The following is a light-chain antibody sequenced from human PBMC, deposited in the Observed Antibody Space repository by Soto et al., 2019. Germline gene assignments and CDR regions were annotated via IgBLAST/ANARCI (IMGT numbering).Light chain of an antibody. CDR2: VNSDGSH. CDR1: SGHTMYG. CDR3: QTWGNGFQV. Sequence: QSVLTQSPSASASLGASVKLACTLTSGHTMYGIAWHQQQPEKGPRFLMKVNSDGSHTKGDGIPDRFSGSSSGAERYLTISSLQSEDEADYYCQTWGNGFQVFGGGTKLTVL. J-gene: IGLJ3*02. V-gene: IGLV4-69*01.